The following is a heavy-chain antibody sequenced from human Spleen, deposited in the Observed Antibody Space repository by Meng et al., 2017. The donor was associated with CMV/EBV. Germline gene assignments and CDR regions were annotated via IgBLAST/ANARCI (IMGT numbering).Heavy chain of an antibody. V-gene: IGHV3-48*04. CDR3: ARDRPSGYDYYYYGMDV. D-gene: IGHD5-12*01. J-gene: IGHJ6*02. CDR1: GFTFSNFW. CDR2: ISSSSSTI. Sequence: GGSLRLSCAASGFTFSNFWMTWVRQAPGKGLEWVSYISSSSSTIYYADSVKGRFTISRDNAKNSLYLQMNSLRAEDTAVYYCARDRPSGYDYYYYGMDVCGQGTTVTVSS.